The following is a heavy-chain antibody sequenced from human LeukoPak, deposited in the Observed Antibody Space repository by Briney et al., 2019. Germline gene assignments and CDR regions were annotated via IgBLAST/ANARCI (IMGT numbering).Heavy chain of an antibody. J-gene: IGHJ4*02. CDR3: ARLRVVVVTAIVRYFDY. Sequence: ASVKVSCKASGYTFTSYAMHWVRQAPRQRLEWMGWINAGNGNTKYSQKFQGRVTITRDTSASTAYMELSGLRSEDTAVYYCARLRVVVVTAIVRYFDYWGQGTLVTVSS. V-gene: IGHV1-3*01. D-gene: IGHD2-21*02. CDR1: GYTFTSYA. CDR2: INAGNGNT.